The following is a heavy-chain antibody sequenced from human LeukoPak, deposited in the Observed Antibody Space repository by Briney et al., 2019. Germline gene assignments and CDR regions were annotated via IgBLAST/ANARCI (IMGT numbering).Heavy chain of an antibody. Sequence: GGSLRLSCAGSGFTFSSYAMSWVRQAPGKGLEWVSATSYIGATTYDADSVKGRFTISRDNSRSTLYLQMNSLRAEDTALYYCAKDTSIGRYCTNGVCSPFDYWGQGTPGSVSS. V-gene: IGHV3-23*01. CDR1: GFTFSSYA. J-gene: IGHJ4*02. CDR2: TSYIGATT. CDR3: AKDTSIGRYCTNGVCSPFDY. D-gene: IGHD2-8*01.